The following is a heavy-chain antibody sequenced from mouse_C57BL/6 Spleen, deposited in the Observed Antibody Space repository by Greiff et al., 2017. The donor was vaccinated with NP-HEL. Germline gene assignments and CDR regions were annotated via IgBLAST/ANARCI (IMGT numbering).Heavy chain of an antibody. CDR2: IDPSDSYT. D-gene: IGHD1-2*01. V-gene: IGHV1-59*01. J-gene: IGHJ2*01. Sequence: QVQLQQPGAELVRPGTSVKLSCKASGYTFTSYWMHWVKQRPGQGLEWIGVIDPSDSYTNYNQKFKGKATLTVDTSSSTAYMQLSSLTSEDSAVYYCARWGSTTAEYFDYGGQGTTLTVSS. CDR1: GYTFTSYW. CDR3: ARWGSTTAEYFDY.